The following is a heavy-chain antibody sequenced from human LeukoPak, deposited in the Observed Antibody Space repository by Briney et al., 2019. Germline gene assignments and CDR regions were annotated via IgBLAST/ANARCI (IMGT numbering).Heavy chain of an antibody. CDR2: IIPILGIA. CDR1: GGTFSSYA. V-gene: IGHV1-69*04. CDR3: AAEDDYGGYPWYFDL. Sequence: SVKVSCKASGGTFSSYAMSWVRQAPGQGLEWMGRIIPILGIANYAQKFQGRVTITADKSTSTAYMELSSLRSEDTAVYYCAAEDDYGGYPWYFDLWGRGTLVTVSS. J-gene: IGHJ2*01. D-gene: IGHD4-23*01.